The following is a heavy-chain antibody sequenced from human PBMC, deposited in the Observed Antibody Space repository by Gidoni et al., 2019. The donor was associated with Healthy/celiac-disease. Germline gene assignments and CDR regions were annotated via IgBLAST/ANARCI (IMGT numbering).Heavy chain of an antibody. J-gene: IGHJ4*02. CDR1: GFTFSSYA. CDR2: ISGSGGST. CDR3: AKRGEGYDSSGYYPTGLDY. D-gene: IGHD3-22*01. V-gene: IGHV3-23*04. Sequence: EVQLVESGGGLVQPGGSLRLSCAASGFTFSSYAMSWVRQAPGKGLEWVSAISGSGGSTYYADSVKGRFTISRDNSKNTLYLQMNSLRAEDTAVYYCAKRGEGYDSSGYYPTGLDYWGQGTLVTVSS.